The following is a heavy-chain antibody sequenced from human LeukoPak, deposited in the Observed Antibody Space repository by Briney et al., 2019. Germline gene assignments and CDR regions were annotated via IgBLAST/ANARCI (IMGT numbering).Heavy chain of an antibody. CDR1: GFTFSSSV. Sequence: GESLRLSCAASGFTFSSSVMSWVRQAPGKGLEWVSGISGSGSSTYYADSVKGRFTISRDNSKNTLYLQMNSLRADDTAVYYCAKYIDDILTGFDYWGQGTLVTVSS. CDR2: ISGSGSST. CDR3: AKYIDDILTGFDY. V-gene: IGHV3-23*01. D-gene: IGHD3-9*01. J-gene: IGHJ4*02.